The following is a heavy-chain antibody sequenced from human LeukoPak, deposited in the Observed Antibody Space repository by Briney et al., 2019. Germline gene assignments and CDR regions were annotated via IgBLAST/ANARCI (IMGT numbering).Heavy chain of an antibody. V-gene: IGHV4-38-2*02. Sequence: PSETLSLTCTVSGYSISSGYHWGWIRQPPGKGLEWIGSIYHSGSTYYNPSLKSRVTISVDTSKNQFSLKLRSVTAADTAVYYCARDLGYYYHYWGQGTLVTVSS. D-gene: IGHD3-22*01. CDR2: IYHSGST. CDR3: ARDLGYYYHY. J-gene: IGHJ4*02. CDR1: GYSISSGYH.